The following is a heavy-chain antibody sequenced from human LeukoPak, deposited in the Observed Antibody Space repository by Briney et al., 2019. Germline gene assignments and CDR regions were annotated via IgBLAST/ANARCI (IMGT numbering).Heavy chain of an antibody. CDR2: IKQDGSEK. CDR1: GFTFSSYW. V-gene: IGHV3-7*04. Sequence: HSGGSLRLSCAASGFTFSSYWMSWVRQAPGKGLEWVANIKQDGSEKYYVDSVKGRFTISRDNAKNSLYLQMNSLRAEDTAVYYCARIRKAGYSYGSYYYYGMDVWGQGTTVTVSS. J-gene: IGHJ6*02. CDR3: ARIRKAGYSYGSYYYYGMDV. D-gene: IGHD5-18*01.